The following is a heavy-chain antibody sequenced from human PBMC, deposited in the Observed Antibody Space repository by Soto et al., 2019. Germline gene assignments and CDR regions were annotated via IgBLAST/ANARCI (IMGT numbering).Heavy chain of an antibody. J-gene: IGHJ4*02. D-gene: IGHD3-22*01. Sequence: SETLSLTCTVADGSVSSGSYYWSWIRQPPGEGLEWIGYIYYSGSTNYNPSLKSRVTISVDTSKNQFSLKLSSVTAADTAVYYCARGRRDSSGYILFWFDYWGQGTLVTVSS. CDR3: ARGRRDSSGYILFWFDY. CDR2: IYYSGST. V-gene: IGHV4-61*01. CDR1: DGSVSSGSYY.